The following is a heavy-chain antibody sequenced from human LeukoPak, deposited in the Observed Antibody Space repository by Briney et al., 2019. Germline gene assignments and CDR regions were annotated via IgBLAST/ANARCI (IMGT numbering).Heavy chain of an antibody. D-gene: IGHD2-21*02. V-gene: IGHV3-74*01. J-gene: IGHJ4*02. CDR3: ARVEVVTAIAFRY. CDR1: GFTFSTYW. CDR2: IENDGSTT. Sequence: PGGSLRLSCATSGFTFSTYWMYWVRQAPGKGLVWVSRIENDGSTTNYADSVEGRFTISRDNAKNTLYLQMNSLRAEDTAVYYCARVEVVTAIAFRYWGQGTLVTVSS.